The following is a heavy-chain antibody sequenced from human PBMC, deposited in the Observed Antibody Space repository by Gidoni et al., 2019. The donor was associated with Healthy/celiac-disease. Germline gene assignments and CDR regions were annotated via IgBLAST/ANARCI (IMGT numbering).Heavy chain of an antibody. V-gene: IGHV3-7*01. D-gene: IGHD1-26*01. J-gene: IGHJ4*02. CDR1: GSPLSRFW. CDR3: ARDIVGATMFDY. Sequence: EVQLVESGGCLVQPGGSLSLSCATPGSPLSRFWMRWVRQAPGKGLEWVANIKQDGSEKYYVDSVKGRFTISRDNAKNSLYLQMNSLRAEDTAVYYCARDIVGATMFDYWGQGTLVTVSS. CDR2: IKQDGSEK.